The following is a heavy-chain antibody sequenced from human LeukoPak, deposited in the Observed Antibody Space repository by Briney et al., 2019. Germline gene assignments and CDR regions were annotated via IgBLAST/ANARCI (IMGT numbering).Heavy chain of an antibody. V-gene: IGHV1-69*13. D-gene: IGHD3-10*01. CDR1: GYTFTSYG. J-gene: IGHJ5*02. CDR2: IIPIFGTA. Sequence: GASVKVSCKASGYTFTSYGISWVRQAPGQGLEWMGGIIPIFGTANYAQKFQGRVTITADESTSTAYMELSSLRSEDTAVYYCARETVREVYWFDPWGQGTLVTVSS. CDR3: ARETVREVYWFDP.